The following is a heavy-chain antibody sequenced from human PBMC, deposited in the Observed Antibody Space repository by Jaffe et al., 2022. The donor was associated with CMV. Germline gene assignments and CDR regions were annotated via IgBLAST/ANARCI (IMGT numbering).Heavy chain of an antibody. D-gene: IGHD6-25*01. J-gene: IGHJ3*02. CDR2: ISSSSSYI. CDR1: GFTFSSYS. V-gene: IGHV3-21*01. Sequence: EVQLVESGGGLVKPGGSLRLSCAASGFTFSSYSMNWVRQAPGKGLEWVSSISSSSSYIYYADSVKGRFTISRDNAKNSLYLQMNSLRAEDTAVYYCARDSPAGSNAFDIWGQGTMVTVSS. CDR3: ARDSPAGSNAFDI.